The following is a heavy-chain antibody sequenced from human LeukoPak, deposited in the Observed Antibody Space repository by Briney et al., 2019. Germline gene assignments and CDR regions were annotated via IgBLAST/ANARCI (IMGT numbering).Heavy chain of an antibody. J-gene: IGHJ4*02. CDR3: ARGKLREEVY. V-gene: IGHV3-48*02. CDR2: ISSGGSTI. CDR1: GFSFSSYS. Sequence: PGGSLRLSCAASGFSFSSYSMNWVRQAPGKGLEWVSYISSGGSTIYYADSVKGRFTISRDNAKNSLYLQMNSLRDEDTAAYYCARGKLREEVYWGQGTLVTVSS. D-gene: IGHD4-17*01.